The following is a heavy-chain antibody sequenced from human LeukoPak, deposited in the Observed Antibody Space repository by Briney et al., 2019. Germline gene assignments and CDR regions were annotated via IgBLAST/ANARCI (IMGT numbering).Heavy chain of an antibody. CDR3: AKVHYDILTGYRPKNYFDY. CDR1: RFTFSSYA. D-gene: IGHD3-9*01. V-gene: IGHV3-23*01. J-gene: IGHJ4*02. CDR2: ISGSGGST. Sequence: PGGSLRLSCAASRFTFSSYAMSWVRQAPGKGLEWVSAISGSGGSTYYADSVKGRFTISRDNSKNTLYLQMNSLRAEDTAVYYCAKVHYDILTGYRPKNYFDYWGQGTLVTVSS.